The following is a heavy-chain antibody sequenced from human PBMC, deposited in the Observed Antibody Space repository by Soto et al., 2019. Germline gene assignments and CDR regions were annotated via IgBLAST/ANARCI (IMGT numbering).Heavy chain of an antibody. J-gene: IGHJ4*02. CDR3: VHTPNYRLGGLHY. CDR2: IYWDDDQ. V-gene: IGHV2-5*02. CDR1: GFSLSAPGVG. Sequence: ESGPTLVNPTETLTLTCSFSGFSLSAPGVGVGWVRQPRGQALEFLALIYWDDDQKFRPSLRNRLTISKDTSKNEVALTMTNMDSVDSGTYYCVHTPNYRLGGLHYWGRGTLVTVSS. D-gene: IGHD2-15*01.